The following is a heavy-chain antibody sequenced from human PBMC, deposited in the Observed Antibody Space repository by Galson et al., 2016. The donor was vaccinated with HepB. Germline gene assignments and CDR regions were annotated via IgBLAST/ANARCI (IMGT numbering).Heavy chain of an antibody. V-gene: IGHV3-9*01. Sequence: SLRLSCAASGFTFDEHAMHWVRQVPGKGLEWVSGITWNGGSVGYAGSVKGRFTISRDNAKKSLHLQMNSLRADDTAFYYCTKDKGDYSTGYPSLAGIDFWGQGILVTVSS. CDR3: TKDKGDYSTGYPSLAGIDF. CDR2: ITWNGGSV. D-gene: IGHD3-9*01. J-gene: IGHJ4*02. CDR1: GFTFDEHA.